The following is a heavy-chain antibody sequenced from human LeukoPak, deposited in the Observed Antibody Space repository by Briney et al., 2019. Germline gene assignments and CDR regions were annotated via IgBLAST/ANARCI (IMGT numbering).Heavy chain of an antibody. V-gene: IGHV4-34*01. Sequence: SETLSLTCAVYGGSFSGYYWSWIRQPPGKGLEWIGEINHSGSTNYNPSLKSRVTISADTSKNQFSLKLSSVTAADTAVYYCARDMVVVVPAAKTDAFDIWGQGTMVTVSS. J-gene: IGHJ3*02. D-gene: IGHD2-2*01. CDR3: ARDMVVVVPAAKTDAFDI. CDR1: GGSFSGYY. CDR2: INHSGST.